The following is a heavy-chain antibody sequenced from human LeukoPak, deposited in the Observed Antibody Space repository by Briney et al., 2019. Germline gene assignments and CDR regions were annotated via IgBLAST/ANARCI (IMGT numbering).Heavy chain of an antibody. Sequence: GASVKVSCKASGYTFTSYGISWVRQAPGQGLEWMGRISAYNGNTNYAQKLQGRVTMTTDTSTSTAYMELRSLRSDDTAVYYCAREYYYDSSGYYHYWGQGTLVTVSS. CDR3: AREYYYDSSGYYHY. J-gene: IGHJ4*02. V-gene: IGHV1-18*01. CDR1: GYTFTSYG. CDR2: ISAYNGNT. D-gene: IGHD3-22*01.